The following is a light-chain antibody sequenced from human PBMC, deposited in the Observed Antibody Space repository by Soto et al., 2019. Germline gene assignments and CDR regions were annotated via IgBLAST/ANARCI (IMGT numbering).Light chain of an antibody. V-gene: IGKV3-20*01. CDR3: QHYGNSLWT. CDR2: GAS. CDR1: QTVSSN. Sequence: EIVLTQSPATLSLSPGERATLSCRASQTVSSNLAWYQQKPGQAPRLLIYGASTRATGIPDRFSGSGSGTDFTLTISRLEPEDFAIYYCQHYGNSLWTFGQGTKVDIK. J-gene: IGKJ1*01.